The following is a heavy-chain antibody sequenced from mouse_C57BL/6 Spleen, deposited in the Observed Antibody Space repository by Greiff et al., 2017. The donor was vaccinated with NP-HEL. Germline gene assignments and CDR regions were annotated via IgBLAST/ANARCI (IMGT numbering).Heavy chain of an antibody. V-gene: IGHV1-26*01. CDR1: GYTFTDYY. CDR2: INPNNGGT. D-gene: IGHD2-4*01. Sequence: VQLQQSGPELVKPGASVKISCKASGYTFTDYYMTWVKQSHGKSLEWIGDINPNNGGTSYNQKFKGKAKLTVGKSSSTAYMVLRSLTSEDSAVYYCATDYDMAYWGQGTLVTVSA. J-gene: IGHJ3*01. CDR3: ATDYDMAY.